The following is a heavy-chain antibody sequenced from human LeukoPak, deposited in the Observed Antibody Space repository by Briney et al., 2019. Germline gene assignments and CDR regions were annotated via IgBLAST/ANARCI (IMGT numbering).Heavy chain of an antibody. Sequence: ASVKVSCKASGYTFTGYYMHWVRQAPGQGLEWMGWISAYNGNTNYAQKLQGRVTMTTDTSTSTAYMELRSLRSDDTAVYYCARADIVVVPAAIPFGVDYWGQGTLVTVSS. V-gene: IGHV1-18*04. D-gene: IGHD2-2*02. CDR3: ARADIVVVPAAIPFGVDY. CDR1: GYTFTGYY. J-gene: IGHJ4*02. CDR2: ISAYNGNT.